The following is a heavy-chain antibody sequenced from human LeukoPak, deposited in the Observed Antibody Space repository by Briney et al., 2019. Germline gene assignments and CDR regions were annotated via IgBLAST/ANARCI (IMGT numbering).Heavy chain of an antibody. CDR2: ISSSSSTI. CDR3: AREGANPLRYFDWTRYYMDV. CDR1: GFIVSTNY. V-gene: IGHV3-48*04. D-gene: IGHD3-9*01. Sequence: PGGSLRLSCVASGFIVSTNYMSWVRQAPGKGLEWVSYISSSSSTIYYADSVKGRFTISRDNAKNSLYLQMNSLRAEDTAVYYCAREGANPLRYFDWTRYYMDVWGKGTTVTVSS. J-gene: IGHJ6*03.